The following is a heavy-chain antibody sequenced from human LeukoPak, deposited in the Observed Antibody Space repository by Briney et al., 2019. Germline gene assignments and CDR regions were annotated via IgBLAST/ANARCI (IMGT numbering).Heavy chain of an antibody. CDR2: IDTAGDT. V-gene: IGHV3-13*01. Sequence: GGSLRLSCAASGFTFSSYDMHWVRQATGKGLEWVSAIDTAGDTYYPGSVKGRFTISRENAKNSLYLQMNSLRAGDTAVYYCARGLRPRLGAFDIWGQGTMVTVSS. J-gene: IGHJ3*02. D-gene: IGHD2-21*01. CDR1: GFTFSSYD. CDR3: ARGLRPRLGAFDI.